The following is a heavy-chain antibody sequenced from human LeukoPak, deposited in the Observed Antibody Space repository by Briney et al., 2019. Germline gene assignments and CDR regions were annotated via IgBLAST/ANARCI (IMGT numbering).Heavy chain of an antibody. D-gene: IGHD4-17*01. V-gene: IGHV3-23*01. Sequence: GGSLRLSCAASGFTFGSHAMSWVRQAPEKGLEWVSAFSGSGGSTYYADSVKGRFAISRDNSKNTLYLQMNNLRAEDTAVYYCAKDDYGADPGGQGTLVTVSS. CDR2: FSGSGGST. CDR3: AKDDYGADP. J-gene: IGHJ5*02. CDR1: GFTFGSHA.